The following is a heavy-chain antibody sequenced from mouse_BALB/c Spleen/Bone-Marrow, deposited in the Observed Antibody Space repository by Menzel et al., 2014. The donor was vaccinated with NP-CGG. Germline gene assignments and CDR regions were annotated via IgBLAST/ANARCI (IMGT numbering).Heavy chain of an antibody. CDR3: ARESLYGSSYY. V-gene: IGHV1-4*01. J-gene: IGHJ2*01. Sequence: VKLVESGAELARPGASVKTSCKASGYTFTSYTMHWVKQRPGQGLEWIGYINPSSGYTNYNQKFKDKATLTADKSSSTAYMQLSSPTSEDSAVYYCARESLYGSSYYWGQGTTLTVSS. CDR1: GYTFTSYT. CDR2: INPSSGYT. D-gene: IGHD1-1*01.